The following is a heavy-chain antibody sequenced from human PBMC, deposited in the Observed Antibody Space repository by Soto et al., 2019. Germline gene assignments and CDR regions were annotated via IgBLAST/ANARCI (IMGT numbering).Heavy chain of an antibody. V-gene: IGHV1-69*06. CDR1: GGTFSSYA. J-gene: IGHJ6*02. D-gene: IGHD3-10*01. CDR2: IIPIFGTA. Sequence: SVKVSCKASGGTFSSYAISWVRQAPGQGLEWMGGIIPIFGTANYAQKFQGRVTITADKSTSTAYMELSSLRSEDTAVYYCASWGYYGSGGLPIQAYYYYGRDVGGQGTTVTVSS. CDR3: ASWGYYGSGGLPIQAYYYYGRDV.